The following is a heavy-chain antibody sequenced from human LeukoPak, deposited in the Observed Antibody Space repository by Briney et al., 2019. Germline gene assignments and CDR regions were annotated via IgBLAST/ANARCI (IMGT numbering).Heavy chain of an antibody. J-gene: IGHJ6*02. CDR1: GFTFSSYS. CDR3: ASEPGLNRGPVYAMDV. V-gene: IGHV3-21*06. CDR2: INFTSRYI. Sequence: GGSLRLSCAASGFTFSSYSMNWVRQAPGKGLEWVSSINFTSRYIYNADSVKGRFIISRDTSKNVVYLQMNSLRPEDTAIYYCASEPGLNRGPVYAMDVWGQGTTVTVSS. D-gene: IGHD1-14*01.